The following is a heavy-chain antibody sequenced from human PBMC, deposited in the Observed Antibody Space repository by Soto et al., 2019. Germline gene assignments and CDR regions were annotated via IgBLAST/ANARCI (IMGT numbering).Heavy chain of an antibody. V-gene: IGHV1-18*01. Sequence: ASVKVSCKASGYTFTSYGISWVRQAPGQGLEWMGWISAYNGNTNYAQKLQGRVTMTTDTSTSTAYMELRSLRSDDTAVYYCARDRLQQLISQRDFDIWGQGPVVTVSS. J-gene: IGHJ3*02. CDR2: ISAYNGNT. CDR1: GYTFTSYG. D-gene: IGHD6-13*01. CDR3: ARDRLQQLISQRDFDI.